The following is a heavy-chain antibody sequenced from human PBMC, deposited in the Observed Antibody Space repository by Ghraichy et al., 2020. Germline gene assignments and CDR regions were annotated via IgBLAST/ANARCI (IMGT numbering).Heavy chain of an antibody. CDR1: GFTVSSNY. D-gene: IGHD4-23*01. Sequence: GSLRLSCAASGFTVSSNYMSWVRQAPGKGLEWVSVIYSGGSTYYADSVKGRFTISRDNSKNMLYLQMNSLRAEDTAVYYCAKSHTTVVTPPYYYYGMDVWGQGTTVTVSS. V-gene: IGHV3-66*01. J-gene: IGHJ6*02. CDR2: IYSGGST. CDR3: AKSHTTVVTPPYYYYGMDV.